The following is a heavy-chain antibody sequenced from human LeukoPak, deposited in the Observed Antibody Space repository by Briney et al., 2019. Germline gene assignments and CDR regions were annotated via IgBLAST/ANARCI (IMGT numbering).Heavy chain of an antibody. CDR1: GFTFSSYG. Sequence: GGSLRLSCAASGFTFSSYGMSWVRQAPGKGLEWVSAISGSGGSTYYADSVKGRFTISRDNSKNTLYLQMGSLRAEDMAVYYCARSKSSSWNDAFDIWGQGTMVTVSS. CDR2: ISGSGGST. D-gene: IGHD6-13*01. J-gene: IGHJ3*02. CDR3: ARSKSSSWNDAFDI. V-gene: IGHV3-23*01.